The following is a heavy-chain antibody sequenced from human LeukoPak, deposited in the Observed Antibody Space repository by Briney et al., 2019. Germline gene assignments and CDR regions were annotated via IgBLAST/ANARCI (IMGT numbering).Heavy chain of an antibody. Sequence: GGSLRLSCAASGFTFSRHYMSWVRQAPGKGLEWVANIDQDGSDKYFVDSVKGRFTISRDNAKNSLYLQMNSLGADDAAVYYCAREAIVATSDDAFDLWGQGTMVTVSS. V-gene: IGHV3-7*01. CDR3: AREAIVATSDDAFDL. D-gene: IGHD5-12*01. CDR2: IDQDGSDK. CDR1: GFTFSRHY. J-gene: IGHJ3*01.